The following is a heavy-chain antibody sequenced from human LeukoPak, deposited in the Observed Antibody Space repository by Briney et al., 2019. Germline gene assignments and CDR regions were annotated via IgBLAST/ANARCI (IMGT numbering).Heavy chain of an antibody. CDR2: ISSSGSTI. J-gene: IGHJ5*02. D-gene: IGHD3-22*01. Sequence: GGSLRLSCAASGFTFSDYYMSWIRRAPGKGLEWVSYISSSGSTIYYADSVKGRFTISRDNAKNSLYLQMNSLRAEDTVVYYCARDNYYYDSSGVDPWGQGTLVTVSS. V-gene: IGHV3-11*01. CDR3: ARDNYYYDSSGVDP. CDR1: GFTFSDYY.